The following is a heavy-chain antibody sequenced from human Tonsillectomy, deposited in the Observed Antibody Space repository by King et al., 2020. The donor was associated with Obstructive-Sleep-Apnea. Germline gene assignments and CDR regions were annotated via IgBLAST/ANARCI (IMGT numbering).Heavy chain of an antibody. CDR2: FSDNDGST. CDR3: AKSSDGDYVAFDI. V-gene: IGHV3-23*04. CDR1: GFTVSSNY. Sequence: VQLVESGGGLVQPGGSLRLSCAASGFTVSSNYMSWVRQAPGKGLEWVSGFSDNDGSTYYADSVKGRFTISRDNSKNTLYLQMNSLRVEDTAVYYCAKSSDGDYVAFDIWGQGTMVTVSS. D-gene: IGHD4-17*01. J-gene: IGHJ3*02.